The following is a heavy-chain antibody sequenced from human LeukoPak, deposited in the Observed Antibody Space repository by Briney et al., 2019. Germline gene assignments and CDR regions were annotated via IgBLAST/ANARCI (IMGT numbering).Heavy chain of an antibody. CDR3: ARGGYSGYDPDY. CDR2: INPNSGST. J-gene: IGHJ4*02. D-gene: IGHD5-12*01. Sequence: ASVKVSCKASGYTFTGYYMHWVRQAPGQGLEWMGWINPNSGSTNYAQKFQGRVTMTRDTSISTAYMELSRLRSDDTAVYYCARGGYSGYDPDYWGQGTLVTVSS. CDR1: GYTFTGYY. V-gene: IGHV1-2*02.